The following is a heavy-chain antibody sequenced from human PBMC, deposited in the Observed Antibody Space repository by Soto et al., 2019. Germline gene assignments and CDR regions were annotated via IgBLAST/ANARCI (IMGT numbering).Heavy chain of an antibody. Sequence: SVKVSCKASGYTFTGYYMHWVRQAPGQGLEWMGWINPNSGGTNYAQKFQGRVTMTRNTSISTAYMELSRLRSDDTAVYYCARGLAARPGLDYWGQGTLVTVSS. CDR3: ARGLAARPGLDY. J-gene: IGHJ4*02. D-gene: IGHD6-6*01. CDR1: GYTFTGYY. V-gene: IGHV1-2*02. CDR2: INPNSGGT.